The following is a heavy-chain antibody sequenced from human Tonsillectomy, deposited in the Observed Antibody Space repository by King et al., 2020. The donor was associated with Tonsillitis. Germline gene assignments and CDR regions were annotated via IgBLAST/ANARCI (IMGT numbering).Heavy chain of an antibody. V-gene: IGHV3-11*01. CDR3: ARDPPHGSGRRYWGY. J-gene: IGHJ4*02. CDR2: ISSGGTTW. D-gene: IGHD3-10*01. CDR1: GFTFSDYY. Sequence: VQLVESGGGLVKPGGSLRLSCAASGFTFSDYYMTWIRQPPGKGLEWLGYISSGGTTWYYADSVKGRFTISRDNAKNSHYLQMNSLRVEDTAVYYCARDPPHGSGRRYWGYWGQGTLVTVSS.